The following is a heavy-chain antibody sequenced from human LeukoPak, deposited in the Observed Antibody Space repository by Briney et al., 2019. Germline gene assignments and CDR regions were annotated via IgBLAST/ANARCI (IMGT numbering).Heavy chain of an antibody. J-gene: IGHJ4*02. CDR3: VRSGGYQGGY. V-gene: IGHV4-31*03. Sequence: SETLSLTCTVSGGSISSGNFYWSWTRQHPGKGLEWIGYIHYSRGTDYNPSLRSRVTISLDTSNNQFSLKLSSVTAADTAVCYCVRSGGYQGGYWGQGTLVTVSS. CDR1: GGSISSGNFY. D-gene: IGHD2-2*01. CDR2: IHYSRGT.